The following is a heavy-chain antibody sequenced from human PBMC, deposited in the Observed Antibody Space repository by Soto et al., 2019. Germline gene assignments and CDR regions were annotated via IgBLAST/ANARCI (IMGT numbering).Heavy chain of an antibody. CDR3: ARGPGTSYFDY. CDR1: GFTFSSYG. Sequence: QVQLVESGGGVVQPGRSLRLSCAASGFTFSSYGMHWVRQAPGKGLEWVAVIWSGGSNENYADSVKGRFTISRDNSKNMLNLQMNSLRAEDTAVYYCARGPGTSYFDYWGQGSLVPVSS. V-gene: IGHV3-33*01. D-gene: IGHD2-2*01. CDR2: IWSGGSNE. J-gene: IGHJ4*02.